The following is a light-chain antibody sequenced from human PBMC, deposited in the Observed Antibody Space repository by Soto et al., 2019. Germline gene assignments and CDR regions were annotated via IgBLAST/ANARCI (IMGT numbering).Light chain of an antibody. CDR3: MQALQTPWT. V-gene: IGKV2-28*01. CDR1: QSLLHSNRYNA. J-gene: IGKJ1*01. Sequence: DIVMTQSPLTLPVTPGEPASISCRSSQSLLHSNRYNALDWYLQKPGQSPQLLIYLGSNRASGVPGRFSGSGSGTDFTLTISRVEPEDVGVYYCMQALQTPWTFGQGTKVDSK. CDR2: LGS.